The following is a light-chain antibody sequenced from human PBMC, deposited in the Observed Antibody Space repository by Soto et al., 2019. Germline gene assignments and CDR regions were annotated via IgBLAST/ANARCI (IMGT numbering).Light chain of an antibody. CDR3: QQRSNLPWT. CDR1: QTVSKY. V-gene: IGKV3-11*01. Sequence: EIVLTQSPVTLSLSPGDRATLSCRASQTVSKYLAWYQQKPGQPPRLLVYDTSNRASGIPARFSGSGSGTDFTLTISSLEPEDFAVYYCQQRSNLPWTFGQGTKV. CDR2: DTS. J-gene: IGKJ1*01.